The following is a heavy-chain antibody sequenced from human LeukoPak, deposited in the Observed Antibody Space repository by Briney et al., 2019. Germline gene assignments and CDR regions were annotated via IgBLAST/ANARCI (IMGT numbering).Heavy chain of an antibody. CDR1: GGSISDYY. CDR3: ARGKFYYGSGSYAIDY. D-gene: IGHD3-10*01. Sequence: PSETLSLTCTVSGGSISDYYWSWIRQPPGKGLEWLRYIYYSGSTKNNPSLKSRVTISVDTSKNQFSLKLSSVSAADTAVYYCARGKFYYGSGSYAIDYWGQGTLVTVSS. CDR2: IYYSGST. V-gene: IGHV4-59*13. J-gene: IGHJ4*02.